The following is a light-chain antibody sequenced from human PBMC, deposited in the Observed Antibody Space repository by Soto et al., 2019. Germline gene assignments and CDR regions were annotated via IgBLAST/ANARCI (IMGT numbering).Light chain of an antibody. J-gene: IGKJ5*01. CDR2: GAS. CDR1: QSVTSNY. Sequence: DMVLTQSPGTLSLSPGERATLSCRASQSVTSNYLAWHQQKPGQAPRLLIYGASNRATGIPDRFSGNGSGTDFTLTISRLEPEDFAVYYCQQYGSSPPITFGQGTRLEIK. V-gene: IGKV3-20*01. CDR3: QQYGSSPPIT.